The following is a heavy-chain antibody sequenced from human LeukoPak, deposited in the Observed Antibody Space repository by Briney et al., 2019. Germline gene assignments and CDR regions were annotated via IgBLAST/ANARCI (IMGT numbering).Heavy chain of an antibody. CDR3: ARDLGYYYGSGSQTLYYYYYGMDV. Sequence: GASVKVSCKASGYTFTSYGITWVRLAPGQGLEWMGWISAYNGNTNYAQMFQGRVIMTTDTSTSTAYMELRSLRSDDTAVYYCARDLGYYYGSGSQTLYYYYYGMDVWGQGTTVTVSS. J-gene: IGHJ6*02. CDR1: GYTFTSYG. V-gene: IGHV1-18*01. CDR2: ISAYNGNT. D-gene: IGHD3-10*01.